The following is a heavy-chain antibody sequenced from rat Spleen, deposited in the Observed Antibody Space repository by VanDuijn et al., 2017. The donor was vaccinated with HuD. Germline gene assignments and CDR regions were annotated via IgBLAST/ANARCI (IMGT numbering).Heavy chain of an antibody. CDR1: GFTFSSYW. Sequence: EVQLLETGGGLVQPGRPLKLSCVASGFTFSSYWMYWSRQAPGKGLEWVSSINPDGTTTHYPNSVKGRFTISRDNAENTVYLQMNSRRFEDTATYYGAVSGYGYWGQGVMVTVSS. D-gene: IGHD4-3*01. V-gene: IGHV5-58*01. CDR3: AVSGYGY. J-gene: IGHJ2*01. CDR2: INPDGTTT.